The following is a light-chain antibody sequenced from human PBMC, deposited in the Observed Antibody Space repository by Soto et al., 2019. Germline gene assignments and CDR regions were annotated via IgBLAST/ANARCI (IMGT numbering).Light chain of an antibody. CDR2: GVT. CDR3: SSYAGRSMYV. V-gene: IGLV2-8*01. J-gene: IGLJ1*01. Sequence: QSARTQPASAFGSPGQSVTFSCTGTISDVGTYDYVSWYQQYPGKAPKLLIYGVTRRPSGVPDRFSGSKSGNTAALTVSGLQAEDEAYYYCSSYAGRSMYVFGTGTKVTVL. CDR1: ISDVGTYDY.